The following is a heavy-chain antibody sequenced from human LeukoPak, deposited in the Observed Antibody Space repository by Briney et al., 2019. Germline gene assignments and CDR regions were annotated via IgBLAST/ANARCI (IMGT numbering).Heavy chain of an antibody. CDR3: ASLVVPAASTYYYYYMDV. V-gene: IGHV3-48*01. J-gene: IGHJ6*03. D-gene: IGHD2-2*01. CDR2: ISSSSSTI. CDR1: GFTFSSYS. Sequence: PGGSLRLSCAASGFTFSSYSMNWVRQAPGKGLEWVSYISSSSSTIYYADSVKGRFTISRDNAKNSLYLQMNSLRAEDTAVYYCASLVVPAASTYYYYYMDVWGKGTTVTVSS.